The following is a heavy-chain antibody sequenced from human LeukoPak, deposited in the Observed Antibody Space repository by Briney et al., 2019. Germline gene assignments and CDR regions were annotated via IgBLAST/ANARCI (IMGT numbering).Heavy chain of an antibody. CDR2: ISSSSSYI. Sequence: GGSLRLSCAASGFTFSSYTINWVRQAPGKGLEWVSSISSSSSYIYYADSVKGRFTISRDNAKNSLYLQMNSLRAEDTAVYYCAILSSSWYLEPLLYDPWGQGTLVTVSS. J-gene: IGHJ5*02. CDR1: GFTFSSYT. V-gene: IGHV3-21*01. D-gene: IGHD6-13*01. CDR3: AILSSSWYLEPLLYDP.